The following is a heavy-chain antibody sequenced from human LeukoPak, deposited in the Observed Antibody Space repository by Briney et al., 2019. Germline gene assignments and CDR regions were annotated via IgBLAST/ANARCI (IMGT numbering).Heavy chain of an antibody. V-gene: IGHV4-4*07. J-gene: IGHJ4*02. CDR1: GGSVTSYY. CDR2: FYSSGST. CDR3: ARGYSNLDY. Sequence: SETLSLTCTVSGGSVTSYYWSWIRQPAGKGLEWIGRFYSSGSTNYNPSLKSRVTMSVDSSKNQFSLKLSSVTAADTAVYYCARGYSNLDYWGQGTPVTVSA. D-gene: IGHD4-11*01.